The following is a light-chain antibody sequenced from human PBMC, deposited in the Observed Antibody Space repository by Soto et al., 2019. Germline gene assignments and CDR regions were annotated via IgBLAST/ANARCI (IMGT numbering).Light chain of an antibody. V-gene: IGKV3-11*01. CDR1: QSVSSY. CDR3: QQRSNWPIT. CDR2: DAS. J-gene: IGKJ3*01. Sequence: EIVLTQSPATLSLSPGERATLSCRASQSVSSYLAWYQQKPGQAPRLLIYDASNRATGIPARFSGSGSGTDCTLTISSLEPEDFAVYYCQQRSNWPITFGPGTKVDI.